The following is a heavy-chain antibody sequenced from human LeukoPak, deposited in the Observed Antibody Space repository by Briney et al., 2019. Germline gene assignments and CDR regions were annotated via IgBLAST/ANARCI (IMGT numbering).Heavy chain of an antibody. J-gene: IGHJ4*02. D-gene: IGHD1-26*01. CDR2: ISSSGSTI. Sequence: GGSLRLSCAASGFTFSSYEMNWVRQAPGKGLEWVSYISSSGSTIYYADSVKGRFTISRDNAKNSLYLQMNSLTVEDTAVYYCARGEGGPGDRLNMFLDYWGQGTLVTVSS. V-gene: IGHV3-48*03. CDR3: ARGEGGPGDRLNMFLDY. CDR1: GFTFSSYE.